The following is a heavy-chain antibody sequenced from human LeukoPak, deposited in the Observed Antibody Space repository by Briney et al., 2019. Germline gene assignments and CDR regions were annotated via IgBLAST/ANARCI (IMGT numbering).Heavy chain of an antibody. CDR2: ISYDGGNK. Sequence: GKSLRLSCAASRFTFSNYAMHWVRQAPGRGPEWVAVISYDGGNKYYADSVKGRFTISRDNSKSTLYLQMNSLRAEDTAVYYCARDIAGTDFDYWGQGTLVTVSS. CDR3: ARDIAGTDFDY. D-gene: IGHD6-13*01. CDR1: RFTFSNYA. J-gene: IGHJ4*02. V-gene: IGHV3-30-3*01.